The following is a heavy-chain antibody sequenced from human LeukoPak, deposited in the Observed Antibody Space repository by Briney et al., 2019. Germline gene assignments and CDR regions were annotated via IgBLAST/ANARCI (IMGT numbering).Heavy chain of an antibody. CDR3: ARAAAYGGDYSYYFDY. CDR1: GFTFSSYD. J-gene: IGHJ4*02. CDR2: IGTAVDT. D-gene: IGHD4-17*01. V-gene: IGHV3-13*01. Sequence: GGALRLSCAGSGFTFSSYDMHWVRQAAGKGLEGGAAIGTAVDTYYPGRVKGRVTISSENSKDSVYLQMNSLRAGHTAVYYCARAAAYGGDYSYYFDYWGQGTLFTVCS.